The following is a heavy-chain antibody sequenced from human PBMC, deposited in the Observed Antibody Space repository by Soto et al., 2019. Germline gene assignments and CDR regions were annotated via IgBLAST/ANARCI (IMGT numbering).Heavy chain of an antibody. CDR2: IKTDGSFS. Sequence: EVQLVESGGGLVQPGGSLRLSCAASGFTFSSYYMHWVRQAPGKGLVWISRIKTDGSFSSYADSVKGRFTISRDNARNTWFLQMNSLSDGVTAVYYWARGFYGDPPALDYWGQGTRVSVSS. CDR1: GFTFSSYY. V-gene: IGHV3-74*01. J-gene: IGHJ4*02. D-gene: IGHD4-17*01. CDR3: ARGFYGDPPALDY.